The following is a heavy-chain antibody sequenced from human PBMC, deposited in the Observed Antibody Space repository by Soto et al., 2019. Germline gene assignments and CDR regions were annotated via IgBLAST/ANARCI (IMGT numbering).Heavy chain of an antibody. V-gene: IGHV4-39*01. CDR2: IYYSGTT. CDR1: GGSISSSSYY. Sequence: QLQLQESGPGLVKPSETLSLTCTVSGGSISSSSYYWGWIRQPPGKGLEWIGSIYYSGTTYYNPSLKSRVTISTDTSKNQFSLKLSSVTAADTAVYYCARHDIVVVVDVLDPAFDYWGQGTLVTVSS. J-gene: IGHJ4*02. CDR3: ARHDIVVVVDVLDPAFDY. D-gene: IGHD2-15*01.